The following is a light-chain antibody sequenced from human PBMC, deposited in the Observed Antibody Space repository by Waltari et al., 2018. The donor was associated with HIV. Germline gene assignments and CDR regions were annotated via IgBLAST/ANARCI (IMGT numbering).Light chain of an antibody. CDR3: SSYTTSSTWV. CDR2: EVS. J-gene: IGLJ3*02. Sequence: HSALTQPASVSGSPGQSIPISCTGTRSDIGGYKYVSWYQQQPGKATKLMISEVSNRPSGVSNRFSGSKSGNTASLTISGLQAEDEADYYCSSYTTSSTWVFGGGTKLTVL. V-gene: IGLV2-14*01. CDR1: RSDIGGYKY.